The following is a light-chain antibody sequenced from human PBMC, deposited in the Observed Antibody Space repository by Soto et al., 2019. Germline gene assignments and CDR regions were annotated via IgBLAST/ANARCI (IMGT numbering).Light chain of an antibody. Sequence: VLTQSPSSLAVSLGERATVNCRSSQSVLDNSTNKSYLAWYQKKPGHPPKLLVHWASVREAGVPDRFSGGGSGTDFTLTISSLQAEDVAVYYCQQRSNWPLTFGGGTKVEIK. CDR1: QSVLDNSTNKSY. J-gene: IGKJ4*01. CDR2: WAS. CDR3: QQRSNWPLT. V-gene: IGKV4-1*01.